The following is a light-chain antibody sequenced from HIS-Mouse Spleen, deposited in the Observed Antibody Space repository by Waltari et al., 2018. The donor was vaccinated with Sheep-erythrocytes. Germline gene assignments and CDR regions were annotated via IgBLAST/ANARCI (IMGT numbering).Light chain of an antibody. Sequence: DIVMTQSPDSLAVSLGASATITCTSRQSVLYSPNNKNYLAWYQQKPGQPPKLLIYWASTRESGVPDRFSGSGSGTDFTLTISSLQAEDVAVYYCQQYYSTLTFGGGTKVEIK. CDR3: QQYYSTLT. CDR1: QSVLYSPNNKNY. V-gene: IGKV4-1*01. J-gene: IGKJ4*01. CDR2: WAS.